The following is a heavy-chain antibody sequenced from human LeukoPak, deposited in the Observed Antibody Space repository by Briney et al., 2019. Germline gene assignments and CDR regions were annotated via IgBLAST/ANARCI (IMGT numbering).Heavy chain of an antibody. D-gene: IGHD2-15*01. CDR1: GYTFTSYG. CDR3: ARVTPLNCRGGSCYPNYYYYYGMDV. J-gene: IGHJ6*02. Sequence: ASVKVSCKASGYTFTSYGISWVRQAPGQGLEWMGWISAYNGNTNYAQKFQGRVTMTTDTSTSTAYMELRSLRSDDTAVYYCARVTPLNCRGGSCYPNYYYYYGMDVWGQGTTVTVSS. V-gene: IGHV1-18*01. CDR2: ISAYNGNT.